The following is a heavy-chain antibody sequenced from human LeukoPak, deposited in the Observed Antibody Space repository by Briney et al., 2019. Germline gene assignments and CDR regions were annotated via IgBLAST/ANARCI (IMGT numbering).Heavy chain of an antibody. CDR2: IYYSGST. V-gene: IGHV4-30-4*08. D-gene: IGHD3-16*01. CDR1: GGSISSGDYC. CDR3: ARDLSISGGDYYYYYYMDV. Sequence: PSETLSLTCTVSGGSISSGDYCWSWIRQPPGKGLEWIGYIYYSGSTYYNPSLKSRVTISVDTSKNQFSLKLSSVTAADTAVYYCARDLSISGGDYYYYYYMDVWGKGTTVTVSS. J-gene: IGHJ6*03.